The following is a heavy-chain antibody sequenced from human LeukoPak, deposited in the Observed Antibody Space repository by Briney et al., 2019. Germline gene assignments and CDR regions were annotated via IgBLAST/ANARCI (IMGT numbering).Heavy chain of an antibody. D-gene: IGHD3-22*01. Sequence: PSETLSLTCAVYGGSFSSGGYSWSWIRQPPGKGLEWIGYIYHSGSTYYNPSLKSRVTISVDRSKNQFSLKLSSVTAADTAVYYCARVAPVMIVDYWGQGTLVTVSS. V-gene: IGHV4-30-2*01. CDR1: GGSFSSGGYS. CDR2: IYHSGST. J-gene: IGHJ4*02. CDR3: ARVAPVMIVDY.